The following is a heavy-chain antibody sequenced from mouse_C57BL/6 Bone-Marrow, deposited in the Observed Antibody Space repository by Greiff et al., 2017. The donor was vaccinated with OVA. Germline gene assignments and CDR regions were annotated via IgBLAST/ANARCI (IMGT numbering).Heavy chain of an antibody. CDR1: GFSLTSYG. J-gene: IGHJ3*01. D-gene: IGHD4-1*01. V-gene: IGHV2-6*01. Sequence: VKLVESGPGLVAPSQSLSITCTVSGFSLTSYGVDWVRQSPGKGLEWLGVIWGVGRTNYTSALTSRLSISKDNSKSQVFLKMTSMQTDDTAMYYCARAELGPFAYWGQGTLVTVSA. CDR2: IWGVGRT. CDR3: ARAELGPFAY.